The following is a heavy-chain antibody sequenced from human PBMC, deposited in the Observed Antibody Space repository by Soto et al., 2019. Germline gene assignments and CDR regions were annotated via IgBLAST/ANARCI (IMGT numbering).Heavy chain of an antibody. J-gene: IGHJ6*02. CDR1: GGIFSSYA. V-gene: IGHV1-69*13. CDR2: IIPIFGTA. CDR3: ARASCSGGSCYSSCYGMDV. Sequence: GASVKVSSKASGGIFSSYAISWVRQAPGQGLEWMGGIIPIFGTANYAQKFQGRVTITADESTSTAYMELSSLRSEDTAVYYCARASCSGGSCYSSCYGMDVWGQGTTVIVSS. D-gene: IGHD2-15*01.